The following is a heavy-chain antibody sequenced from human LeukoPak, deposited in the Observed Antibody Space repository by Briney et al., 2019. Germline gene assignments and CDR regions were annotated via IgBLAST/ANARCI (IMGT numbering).Heavy chain of an antibody. J-gene: IGHJ6*03. D-gene: IGHD6-6*01. CDR2: ISSSSSTI. Sequence: ETLSLTCTVSGGSISSSSYYWNWVRQAPGKGLEWVSYISSSSSTIYYADSVKGRFTISRDNAKNSLYLQMNSLRAEDTAVYYCARCIAARPGYYYYYYMDVWGKGTTVTVSS. CDR3: ARCIAARPGYYYYYYMDV. V-gene: IGHV3-48*01. CDR1: GGSISSSSYY.